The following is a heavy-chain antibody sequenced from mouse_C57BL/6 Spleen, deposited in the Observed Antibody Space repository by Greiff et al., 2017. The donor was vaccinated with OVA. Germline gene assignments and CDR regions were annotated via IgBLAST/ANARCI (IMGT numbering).Heavy chain of an antibody. J-gene: IGHJ3*01. CDR3: ARERDYDGSSYGFAY. CDR1: GYTFTSYW. Sequence: QVQLQQPGAELVKPGASVKMSCKASGYTFTSYWITWVKQRPGQGLAWIGDIYPGSGSTNYNEKFKSKATLTVDTSSSTAYMQLSSLTSEDSAVYDGARERDYDGSSYGFAYWGQGTLVTVSA. V-gene: IGHV1-55*01. D-gene: IGHD1-1*01. CDR2: IYPGSGST.